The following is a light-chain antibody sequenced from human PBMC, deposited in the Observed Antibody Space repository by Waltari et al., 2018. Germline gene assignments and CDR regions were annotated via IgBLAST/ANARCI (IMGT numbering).Light chain of an antibody. CDR3: CAYAGKV. V-gene: IGLV2-23*01. CDR2: DDT. Sequence: QSALTQPASVSGSPGQSATIPCTGTSNDVGSSNFFSWYQQHPGNAPTLIIHDDTERPSVVSDRFSGSKSANGASLTISGLQAEDEAHYYCCAYAGKVFGGGTRLTVL. CDR1: SNDVGSSNF. J-gene: IGLJ3*02.